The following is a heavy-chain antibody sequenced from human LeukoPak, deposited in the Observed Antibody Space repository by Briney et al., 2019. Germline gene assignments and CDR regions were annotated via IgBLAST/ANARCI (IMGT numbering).Heavy chain of an antibody. CDR3: AKTDPQNYDFWSGYLYYYGMDV. CDR2: IKQDGSEK. J-gene: IGHJ6*02. V-gene: IGHV3-7*01. Sequence: GGSLGLSCAASGFTFSSYWMSWVRQAPGKGLEWVANIKQDGSEKYYVDSVKGRFTISRDNAKNSLYLQMNSLRAEGTAVYYCAKTDPQNYDFWSGYLYYYGMDVWGQGTTVTVSS. D-gene: IGHD3-3*01. CDR1: GFTFSSYW.